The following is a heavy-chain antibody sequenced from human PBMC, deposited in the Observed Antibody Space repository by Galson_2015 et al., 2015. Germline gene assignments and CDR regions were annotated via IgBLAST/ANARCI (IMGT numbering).Heavy chain of an antibody. D-gene: IGHD1-26*01. CDR2: TYYRSKWYN. Sequence: CAISGDSVSSHSASWNWIRQSPSRGLEWLGRTYYRSKWYNDYAVSVKSRITINPDTSKNQFFLHLNSVTPEGTAVYYCARGLSGTVDYWGQGTLVTVSS. CDR3: ARGLSGTVDY. J-gene: IGHJ4*02. V-gene: IGHV6-1*01. CDR1: GDSVSSHSAS.